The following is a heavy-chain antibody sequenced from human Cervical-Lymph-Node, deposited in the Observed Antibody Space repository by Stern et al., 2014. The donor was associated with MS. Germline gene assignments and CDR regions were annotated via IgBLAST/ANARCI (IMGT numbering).Heavy chain of an antibody. J-gene: IGHJ5*02. CDR2: IIPILGLP. D-gene: IGHD2-15*01. CDR3: ATGVVSNRAAATLHNLFDP. V-gene: IGHV1-69*09. CDR1: GGTFISSYA. Sequence: QVQLVESGAEVKKPGSSVNVSCKASGGTFISSYAITWMRQAPGQGLEWMGRIIPILGLPNYAQKFQGRVTLTADTSTSTTYMELSSLRSEDTAVSYCATGVVSNRAAATLHNLFDPWGQGTLVIVSS.